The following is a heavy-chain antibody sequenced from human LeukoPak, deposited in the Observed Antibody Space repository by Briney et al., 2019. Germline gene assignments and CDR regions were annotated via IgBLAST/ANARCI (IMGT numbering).Heavy chain of an antibody. Sequence: SQTLSLTCAISGDSVSSNSAAWNWIRQSPSRGLEWLGRTYYRSKWYNDYAVSVKSRITINPDTSKNQFSLQLNSVTPEDTAVYYCARDAGNVRPQTSVAAAGTSPFDYWGQGTLVTVSS. CDR2: TYYRSKWYN. CDR1: GDSVSSNSAA. CDR3: ARDAGNVRPQTSVAAAGTSPFDY. D-gene: IGHD6-13*01. J-gene: IGHJ4*02. V-gene: IGHV6-1*01.